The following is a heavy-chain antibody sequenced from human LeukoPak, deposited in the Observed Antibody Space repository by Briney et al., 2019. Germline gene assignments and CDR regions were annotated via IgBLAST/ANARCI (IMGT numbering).Heavy chain of an antibody. CDR1: GFTFSSYA. J-gene: IGHJ3*02. V-gene: IGHV3-23*01. CDR2: ISGSGGST. CDR3: AKDLSSSYGGNSRDDAFDI. D-gene: IGHD4-23*01. Sequence: GGSLRLSCAAFGFTFSSYAMSWVRQAPGKGLEWVSAISGSGGSTYYADSVKGRFTISRDNSKNTLYLQMNSLRAEDTAVYYCAKDLSSSYGGNSRDDAFDIWGQGTMVTVSS.